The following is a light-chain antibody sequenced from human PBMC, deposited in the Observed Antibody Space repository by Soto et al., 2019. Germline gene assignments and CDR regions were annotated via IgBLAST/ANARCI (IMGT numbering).Light chain of an antibody. CDR3: QQRSNWLT. V-gene: IGKV3-11*01. J-gene: IGKJ4*01. CDR2: DAS. CDR1: QSLSSY. Sequence: EIVLTQSPATLPLSPGERATLSCRASQSLSSYLAWYQQKPGQAPRLLIYDASNRATGIPARFSGSGSGTDFTLTISSLEPEDFAVYYCQQRSNWLTFGGGTKVEIK.